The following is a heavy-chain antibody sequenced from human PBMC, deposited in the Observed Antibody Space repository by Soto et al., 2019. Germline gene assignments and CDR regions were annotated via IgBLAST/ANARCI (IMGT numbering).Heavy chain of an antibody. Sequence: SETLSLTCAVYGGSLSGNYWGWIRQPPGKGLEWIGETHHSGSTAYNPSLKSRVTISVDTSRNQFSLKLSSVTAADTAVYYCARDWIQLWSDYYYGMDVWGQGTTVTVSS. CDR3: ARDWIQLWSDYYYGMDV. J-gene: IGHJ6*02. CDR2: THHSGST. CDR1: GGSLSGNY. D-gene: IGHD5-18*01. V-gene: IGHV4-34*01.